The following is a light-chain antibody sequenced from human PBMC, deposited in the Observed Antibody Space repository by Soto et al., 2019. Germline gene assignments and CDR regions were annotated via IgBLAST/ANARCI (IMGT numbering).Light chain of an antibody. J-gene: IGKJ1*01. Sequence: DIQMTQSPSTLSASVGDRVTITCRASQSISTSLAWYQQKPGKAPKVRIYKASSLESGVPSRFSGSGSGTEFTLTISSLQPDDFATYYCQHCDSYWTFGQGTKVQIK. V-gene: IGKV1-5*03. CDR3: QHCDSYWT. CDR2: KAS. CDR1: QSISTS.